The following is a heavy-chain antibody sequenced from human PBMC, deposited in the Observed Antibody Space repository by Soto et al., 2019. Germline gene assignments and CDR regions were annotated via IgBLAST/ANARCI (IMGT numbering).Heavy chain of an antibody. CDR1: GGTFSSYA. D-gene: IGHD3-3*01. J-gene: IGHJ6*02. V-gene: IGHV1-69*06. CDR2: IIPIFGTA. CDR3: ARENITXFGVVINPTYDYYGMDV. Sequence: AVKVSCKASGGTFSSYAISWVRQAPGQGLEWMGGIIPIFGTANYAQKFQGRVTITADKSTSTAYMELSSLRSEDTAVYYCARENITXFGVVINPTYDYYGMDVWGQGTTVTVSS.